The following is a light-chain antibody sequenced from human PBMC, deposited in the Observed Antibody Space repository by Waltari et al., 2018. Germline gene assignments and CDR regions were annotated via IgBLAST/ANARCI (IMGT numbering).Light chain of an antibody. J-gene: IGLJ3*02. Sequence: QSVLTQPPSASGTPGQRVTISGSGSDSNIERSPVSWYQHLPGTAPPLLIFNNKLRAARVPDRFSGSMSVTSASLAISGVQSEDEADYYFAGWDDTLHGLFGGGTKLTVL. CDR3: AGWDDTLHGL. CDR2: NNK. V-gene: IGLV1-44*01. CDR1: DSNIERSP.